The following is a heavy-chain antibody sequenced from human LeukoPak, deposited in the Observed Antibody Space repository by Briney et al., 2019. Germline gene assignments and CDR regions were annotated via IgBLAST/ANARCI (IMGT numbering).Heavy chain of an antibody. D-gene: IGHD1-1*01. CDR2: INPNSGDT. CDR3: ATPTECTLPNY. J-gene: IGHJ4*02. Sequence: ASMKVSCKGSGYKFTGYFMQWVRQAPGQGLEWMGWINPNSGDTDYAQKFQGRVTMTRDASIATAYVELTRLRYDDTAVYYCATPTECTLPNYWGQGTLLTVSS. V-gene: IGHV1-2*02. CDR1: GYKFTGYF.